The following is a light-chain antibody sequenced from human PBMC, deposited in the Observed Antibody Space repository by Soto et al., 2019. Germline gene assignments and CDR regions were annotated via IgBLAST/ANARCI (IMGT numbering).Light chain of an antibody. V-gene: IGKV1-39*01. CDR1: QSVGST. CDR3: QQSYSIPYT. J-gene: IGKJ2*01. Sequence: DIQMTQSPSSLSASVGDRVTITCQASQSVGSTLNWYQQKPGEAPKLLIYSASTLQSGVPSRFSGSGFGTDFTLTISSLQPENFATYYCQQSYSIPYTFGQGTKLEIK. CDR2: SAS.